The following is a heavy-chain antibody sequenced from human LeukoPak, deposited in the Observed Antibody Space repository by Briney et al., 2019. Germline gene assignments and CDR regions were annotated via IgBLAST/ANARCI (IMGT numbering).Heavy chain of an antibody. CDR2: INTNTGIP. Sequence: VASVKVSCKPFGYTFSSHAMNWVRQAPGQGLELMGWINTNTGIPTYAQGFAGRFVFSLDTSVTTAYLQITSLNAEDTAVYYWARDLVSAGFDIWGHGTTVTASS. J-gene: IGHJ3*02. D-gene: IGHD6-6*01. CDR1: GYTFSSHA. V-gene: IGHV7-4-1*02. CDR3: ARDLVSAGFDI.